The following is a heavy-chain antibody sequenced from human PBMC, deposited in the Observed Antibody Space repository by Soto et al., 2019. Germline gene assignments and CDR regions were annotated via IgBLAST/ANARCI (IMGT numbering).Heavy chain of an antibody. V-gene: IGHV3-30*04. J-gene: IGHJ4*02. Sequence: PGGSLRLSCAASGFTLSNYAMHWVRQAPGKGLEWVAVLSSDGSDKYYADSVKGRFTVSRDNSKNTLYLQLSSLRTEDMAVYFCARDLHRPTDYWGQGTRVTVSS. CDR3: ARDLHRPTDY. CDR2: LSSDGSDK. CDR1: GFTLSNYA.